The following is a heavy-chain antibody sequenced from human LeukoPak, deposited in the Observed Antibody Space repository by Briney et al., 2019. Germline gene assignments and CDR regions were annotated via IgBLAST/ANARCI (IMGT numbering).Heavy chain of an antibody. D-gene: IGHD5-18*01. CDR2: IRYHGSNK. J-gene: IGHJ4*02. CDR3: AKEASRGSSFAYTPIEKPYYLDY. V-gene: IGHV3-30*02. CDR1: GFTFSNYG. Sequence: GGSMRLSCAASGFTFSNYGMHWVRQAPGKGLEWVAFIRYHGSNKYYADSVKGRFTISRDNSKNTLFLQMSSLRPEDTAVYYCAKEASRGSSFAYTPIEKPYYLDYWGQGTLVTVSS.